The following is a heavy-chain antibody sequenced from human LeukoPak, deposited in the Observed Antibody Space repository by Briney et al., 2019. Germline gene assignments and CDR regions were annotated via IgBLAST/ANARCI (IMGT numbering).Heavy chain of an antibody. Sequence: PLETLSLTCTVSGGSISSYYWSWIRQPPGKGLEWIGYIYYSGSTNYNPSLKSRVTISVDTSKNQFSLKLSSVTAADTAVYYCAREASSSPYDAFDIWGQGTMVTVSS. CDR3: AREASSSPYDAFDI. CDR1: GGSISSYY. J-gene: IGHJ3*02. D-gene: IGHD6-6*01. V-gene: IGHV4-59*01. CDR2: IYYSGST.